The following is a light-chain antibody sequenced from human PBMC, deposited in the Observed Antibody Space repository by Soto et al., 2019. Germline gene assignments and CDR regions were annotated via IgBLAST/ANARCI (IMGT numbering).Light chain of an antibody. CDR2: EVS. CDR3: SSHTSGSTYV. J-gene: IGLJ1*01. V-gene: IGLV2-14*01. Sequence: QSALTQSASVSGSPGQSITISCTGTSGDVGGYDYVSWYQQHPGKAPKLMIYEVSNRPSGVSNRFSGSKSGNTASLTISGLQAEDEADYYCSSHTSGSTYVFGTGTKVTVL. CDR1: SGDVGGYDY.